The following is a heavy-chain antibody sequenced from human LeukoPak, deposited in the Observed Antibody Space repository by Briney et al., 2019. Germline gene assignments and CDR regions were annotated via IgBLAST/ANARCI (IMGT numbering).Heavy chain of an antibody. D-gene: IGHD5-18*01. CDR2: ISHSGST. CDR1: GYSIRSDFF. Sequence: SEALSLTXAVSGYSIRSDFFWGWIRQPPGKGLEWIGSISHSGSTYYSPSLKSRVTISIDTSKNQFSLKLSSVTAADTAVYYCARGLGYSYGPHFEYWGQGTLVTVSS. CDR3: ARGLGYSYGPHFEY. J-gene: IGHJ4*02. V-gene: IGHV4-38-2*01.